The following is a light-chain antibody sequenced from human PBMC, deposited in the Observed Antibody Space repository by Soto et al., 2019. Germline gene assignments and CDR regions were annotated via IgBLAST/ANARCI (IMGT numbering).Light chain of an antibody. Sequence: DIQMTQSPSSLSASVGDRVTITCRASHDIGNYLAWYQKKPGKPPNLLIYVTSTLHSGVPSRFSGSGSGTDFTLTISSLQPEDVATYYCQRYNSAPWTFGQGTKVDIK. V-gene: IGKV1-27*01. J-gene: IGKJ1*01. CDR1: HDIGNY. CDR2: VTS. CDR3: QRYNSAPWT.